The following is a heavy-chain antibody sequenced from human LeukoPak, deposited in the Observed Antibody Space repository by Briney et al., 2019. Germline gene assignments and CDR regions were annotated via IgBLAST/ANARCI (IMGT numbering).Heavy chain of an antibody. CDR2: IKTKTEDGAT. CDR3: TTYVGATAY. J-gene: IGHJ4*02. CDR1: GFTFSSYT. V-gene: IGHV3-15*01. Sequence: PGGSLRLSCAASGFTFSSYTMNWVRQAPGKGLEWVGRIKTKTEDGATDYSAPVKARFTISRDDSKTTLYLQMNGLKTEDTAIYYCTTYVGATAYWGQGTLVTVSS. D-gene: IGHD1-26*01.